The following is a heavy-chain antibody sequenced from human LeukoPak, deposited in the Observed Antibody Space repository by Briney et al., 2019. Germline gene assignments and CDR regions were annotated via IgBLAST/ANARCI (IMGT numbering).Heavy chain of an antibody. D-gene: IGHD6-13*01. J-gene: IGHJ4*02. V-gene: IGHV1-46*01. CDR1: GYTFTSYW. Sequence: EASVKVSCKASGYTFTSYWIQWVRQAPGQGLEWMGLINPSDGSIAYAHRFQGRVAMTRDTSTSIVYMDLSSLRSEDTAVYYCAKAPRNSSTMLDYWGQGTLLTVSS. CDR3: AKAPRNSSTMLDY. CDR2: INPSDGSI.